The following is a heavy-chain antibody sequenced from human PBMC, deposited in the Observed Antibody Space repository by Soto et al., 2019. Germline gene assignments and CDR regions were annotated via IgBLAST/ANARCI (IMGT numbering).Heavy chain of an antibody. D-gene: IGHD3-22*01. V-gene: IGHV4-4*07. CDR2: IYTSGST. J-gene: IGHJ4*02. CDR1: GGSISSYY. CDR3: ARDGGPYYYDSSGYYVPPGLDY. Sequence: PSETLSLTCTVSGGSISSYYWSWIRQPAGKGLEWIGRIYTSGSTNYNPSLKSRVTMSVDTSKNQFSLKLSSVTAADTAVYYCARDGGPYYYDSSGYYVPPGLDYWGQGTLVTVSS.